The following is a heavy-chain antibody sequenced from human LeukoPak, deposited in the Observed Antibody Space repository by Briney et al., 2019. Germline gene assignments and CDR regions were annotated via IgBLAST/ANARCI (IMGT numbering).Heavy chain of an antibody. Sequence: SETLSLTCTVSGGSISSSSYYWGWIRQPPGKGLEWIGSIYYSGSTYYNPSLKSRVTISVDTSKNQFSLKLSSVTAADTAVYYCARDQPGNSGFDYWGQGTLVTVSS. CDR1: GGSISSSSYY. D-gene: IGHD4-23*01. J-gene: IGHJ4*02. V-gene: IGHV4-39*07. CDR2: IYYSGST. CDR3: ARDQPGNSGFDY.